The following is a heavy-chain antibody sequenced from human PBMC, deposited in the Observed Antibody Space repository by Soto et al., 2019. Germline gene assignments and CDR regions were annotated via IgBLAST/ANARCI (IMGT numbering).Heavy chain of an antibody. J-gene: IGHJ6*02. D-gene: IGHD3-10*01. CDR1: GYSVTSYW. Sequence: PGESLKISCKGSGYSVTSYWIGWVRQMPGKGLEWMGIIYPGDSDTRYSPSFQGQVTISADKSISTAYLQWSSLKASDTAMYYCARHRRITMVRGVIRTYGMDVWGQGTTVTVSS. CDR3: ARHRRITMVRGVIRTYGMDV. V-gene: IGHV5-51*01. CDR2: IYPGDSDT.